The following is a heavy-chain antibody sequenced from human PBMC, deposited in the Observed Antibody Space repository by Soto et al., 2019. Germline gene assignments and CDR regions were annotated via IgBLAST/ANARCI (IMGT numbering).Heavy chain of an antibody. CDR3: ARGESQQQRDY. J-gene: IGHJ4*02. CDR2: IYHSGST. V-gene: IGHV4-4*02. CDR1: GDSISSSKW. Sequence: QVQLQESGPGLVKPSGTLSLTCAVSGDSISSSKWWSWVRQPPGKGLEWIGEIYHSGSTNYNPSLKSRVILSVDTSKNQFSLKLSSVTDADTAVYYCARGESQQQRDYWGQGTLVTVSS. D-gene: IGHD6-13*01.